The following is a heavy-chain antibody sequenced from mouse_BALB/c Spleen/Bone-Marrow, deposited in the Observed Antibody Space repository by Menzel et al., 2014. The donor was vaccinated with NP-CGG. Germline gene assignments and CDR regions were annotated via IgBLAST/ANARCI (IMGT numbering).Heavy chain of an antibody. CDR3: ARNANWLFTY. D-gene: IGHD4-1*01. V-gene: IGHV1-54*01. CDR1: GYAFTTYL. CDR2: INPGSGDT. Sequence: VQLQQSGAELVRPGTSVKVFCKASGYAFTTYLIEWVKQRPGQGLEWIGVINPGSGDTHYNEKFKDKATLTADKSSSTAYMQLSSLTSDDSAVYFCARNANWLFTYWGQGTLVTVSA. J-gene: IGHJ3*01.